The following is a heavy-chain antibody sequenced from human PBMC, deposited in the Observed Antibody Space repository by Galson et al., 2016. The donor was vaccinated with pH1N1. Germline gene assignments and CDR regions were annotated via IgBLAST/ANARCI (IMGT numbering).Heavy chain of an antibody. Sequence: SLRLSCAASTFTFSRHGMNWVRQAPGKGLEWISYISSTGTRMFYADSVKGRFTISRDNAKNSLYLQMNSLGAEDTAVYYCVRDDYESWSGYDAFDIWGQGTMVTVSS. CDR3: VRDDYESWSGYDAFDI. CDR2: ISSTGTRM. CDR1: TFTFSRHG. D-gene: IGHD3-3*01. J-gene: IGHJ3*02. V-gene: IGHV3-48*03.